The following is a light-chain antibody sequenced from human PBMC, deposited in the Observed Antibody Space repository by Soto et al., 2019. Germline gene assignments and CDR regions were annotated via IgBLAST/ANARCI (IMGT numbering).Light chain of an antibody. J-gene: IGKJ5*01. V-gene: IGKV3-15*01. CDR1: QSVSSY. CDR2: GAS. Sequence: EIVLTQSPATLSLSPGERATLSCRASQSVSSYLAWYPPKPGQAPSLLLYGASTRATGIPVRFSGSGFGTEFTLTIRSLKSEDFAVDYCQHYKNWPLFGQGTRLEIK. CDR3: QHYKNWPL.